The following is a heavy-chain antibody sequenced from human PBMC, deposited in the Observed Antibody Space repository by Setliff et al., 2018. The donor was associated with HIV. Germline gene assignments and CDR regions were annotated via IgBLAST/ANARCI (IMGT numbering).Heavy chain of an antibody. CDR3: ARDLKSGSYSPGAFDI. V-gene: IGHV4-4*02. D-gene: IGHD3-10*01. J-gene: IGHJ3*02. Sequence: PSETLSLTCAVSGGSISSSNWWSWVRQPPGKGLEWIGEIYHSGSTNYNPSLKSRVTISVDKSKNQFSLNLSSVTAADTAVYYCARDLKSGSYSPGAFDIWGQETMVTVSS. CDR1: GGSISSSNW. CDR2: IYHSGST.